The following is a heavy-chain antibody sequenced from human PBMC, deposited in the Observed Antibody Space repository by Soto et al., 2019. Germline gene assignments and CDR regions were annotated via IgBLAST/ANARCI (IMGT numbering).Heavy chain of an antibody. CDR2: MNQDGSQN. V-gene: IGHV3-7*01. CDR3: ARLEGLATISYYFDY. CDR1: GFTFSSYW. J-gene: IGHJ4*02. D-gene: IGHD3-9*01. Sequence: PGGSLRLSCAASGFTFSSYWMSWVRQAPGKGLEWVANMNQDGSQNFYVDSVKGRFTISRDNAKTSLYLQMNSLRDEDTAVYYCARLEGLATISYYFDYWGQGTLVTVSS.